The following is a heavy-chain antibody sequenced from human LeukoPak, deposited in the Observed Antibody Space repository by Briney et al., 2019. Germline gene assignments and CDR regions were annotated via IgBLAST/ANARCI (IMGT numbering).Heavy chain of an antibody. CDR1: GFTVSNNY. CDR2: IYSGGST. J-gene: IGHJ6*02. Sequence: PGGSLRLSCAASGFTVSNNYMNWVRQAPGKGLEWVSVIYSGGSTYYADSVKGRFTISRDNSKNTLYLQMNSLRAEDTAVYYCARDLVVVTAIRYYGMDVWGQGTTVTVSS. CDR3: ARDLVVVTAIRYYGMDV. D-gene: IGHD2-21*02. V-gene: IGHV3-66*01.